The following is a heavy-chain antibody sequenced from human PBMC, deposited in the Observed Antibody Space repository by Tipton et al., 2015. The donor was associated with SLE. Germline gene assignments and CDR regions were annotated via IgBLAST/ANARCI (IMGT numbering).Heavy chain of an antibody. Sequence: TLSLTCTVSGGSISSSSYYWGWIRQPPGKGLEWIGSINYVGNTYFNPSLKSRLSMSLDTSKNQFSLKLSSVTAADTAVYYCARRLRRGGAFDIWGQGTMVTVSS. J-gene: IGHJ3*02. V-gene: IGHV4-39*07. D-gene: IGHD4-17*01. CDR3: ARRLRRGGAFDI. CDR1: GGSISSSSYY. CDR2: INYVGNT.